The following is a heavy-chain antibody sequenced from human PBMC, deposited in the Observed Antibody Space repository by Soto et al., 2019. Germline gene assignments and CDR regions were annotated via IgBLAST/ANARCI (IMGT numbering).Heavy chain of an antibody. CDR3: ARDDILCSGGSCYGVPMDV. D-gene: IGHD2-15*01. J-gene: IGHJ6*03. V-gene: IGHV3-66*01. Sequence: EVQLVESGGGLIQPGGSLRLSCAASGCTGSSKYMSWVRQAPGKGLEWVSLIQSGGTTYYADSVKGRFTISRDSSKNMLHLQMDSLRAEDTAVYYCARDDILCSGGSCYGVPMDVCGKGTTVTVSS. CDR2: IQSGGTT. CDR1: GCTGSSKY.